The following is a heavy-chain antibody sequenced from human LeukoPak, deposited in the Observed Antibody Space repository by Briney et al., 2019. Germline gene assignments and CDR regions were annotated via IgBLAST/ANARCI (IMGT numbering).Heavy chain of an antibody. D-gene: IGHD3-22*01. Sequence: SETLSLTCAVSGGSISSSNWWSWVRQPPGKGLEWIGYIYYSGSTYYNPSLKSRVTISVDTSKNQFSLKLSSVTAADTAVYYCARDLGYYYDSSGYENAFDIWGQGTMVTVSS. J-gene: IGHJ3*02. CDR3: ARDLGYYYDSSGYENAFDI. CDR2: IYYSGST. CDR1: GGSISSSNW. V-gene: IGHV4-30-4*01.